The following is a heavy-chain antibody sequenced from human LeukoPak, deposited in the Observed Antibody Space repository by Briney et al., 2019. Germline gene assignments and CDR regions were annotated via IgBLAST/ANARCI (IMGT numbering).Heavy chain of an antibody. V-gene: IGHV4-61*02. CDR2: IYTSGST. J-gene: IGHJ4*02. Sequence: SQTLSLTCTVSGGSISSGSYYWSWIRQPAGKGLEWLGRIYTSGSTNYNPYLKSRVNISVDTSKNQFSLKLSSVTAADTAVYYCARESIFYYYDSSGSLFFDYWGQGTLVTVSS. CDR3: ARESIFYYYDSSGSLFFDY. CDR1: GGSISSGSYY. D-gene: IGHD3-22*01.